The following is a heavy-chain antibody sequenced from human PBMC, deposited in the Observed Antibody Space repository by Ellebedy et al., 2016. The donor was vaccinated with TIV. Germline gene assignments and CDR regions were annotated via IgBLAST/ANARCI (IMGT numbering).Heavy chain of an antibody. Sequence: GESLKISXKGSGYSFTSYWIGWVRQMPGKGLEWMGIIYPGDSDTRYSPSFQGQVTISADKSISTAYLQWSSLKASDTAMYYCARAPLFEGYEFDYWGQGTLVTVSS. CDR3: ARAPLFEGYEFDY. J-gene: IGHJ4*02. V-gene: IGHV5-51*01. D-gene: IGHD3-16*01. CDR2: IYPGDSDT. CDR1: GYSFTSYW.